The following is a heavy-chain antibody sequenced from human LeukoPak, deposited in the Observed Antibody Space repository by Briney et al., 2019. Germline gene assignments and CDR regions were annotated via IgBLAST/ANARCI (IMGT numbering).Heavy chain of an antibody. Sequence: SETLSLPCAVSGGSISSYYWSWIRQPPGKGLEWIGYIHYSGSTNYNPSLKSRVTISVDTSKNQFSLKLSSVTAADTAVYYCARARYHTEMTYFRTVYYFDYWGRGTLVTVSS. J-gene: IGHJ4*02. CDR1: GGSISSYY. CDR3: ARARYHTEMTYFRTVYYFDY. V-gene: IGHV4-59*01. D-gene: IGHD2-8*01. CDR2: IHYSGST.